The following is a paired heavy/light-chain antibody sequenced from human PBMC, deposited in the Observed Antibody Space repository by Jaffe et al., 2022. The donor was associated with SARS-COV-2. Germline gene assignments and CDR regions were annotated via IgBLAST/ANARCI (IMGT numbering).Light chain of an antibody. CDR3: QQRSNWPPKYT. V-gene: IGKV3-11*01. Sequence: EIVLTQSPATLSLSPGERATLSCRASQSVSSYLAWYQQKPGQAPRLLIYDASNRATGIPARFSGSGSGTDFTLTISSLEPEDFAVYYCQQRSNWPPKYTFGQGTKLEIK. CDR1: QSVSSY. CDR2: DAS. J-gene: IGKJ2*01.
Heavy chain of an antibody. D-gene: IGHD2-2*01. V-gene: IGHV4-34*01. CDR1: GGSFSGYY. CDR2: INHSGST. J-gene: IGHJ6*02. CDR3: ARDIVVVPAARQIYYYYGMDV. Sequence: QVQLQQWGAGLLKPSETLSLTCAVYGGSFSGYYWSWIRQPPGKGLEWIGEINHSGSTNYNPSLKSRVTISVDTSKNQFSLKLSSVTAADTAVYYCARDIVVVPAARQIYYYYGMDVWGQGTTVTVSS.